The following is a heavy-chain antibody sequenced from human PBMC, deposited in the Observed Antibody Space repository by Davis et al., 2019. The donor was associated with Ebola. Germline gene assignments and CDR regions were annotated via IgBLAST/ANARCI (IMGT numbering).Heavy chain of an antibody. CDR1: GGTFSSYA. D-gene: IGHD5-12*01. Sequence: SVKVSCKASGGTFSSYAISWVRQAPGQGLEWMGGIIPIFGTANYAQKFQGRVTITADESTSTAYMELSSLRSEDTAVYYCARCRYGLRGGGCYFDYWGQGTLVTVSS. V-gene: IGHV1-69*13. J-gene: IGHJ4*02. CDR3: ARCRYGLRGGGCYFDY. CDR2: IIPIFGTA.